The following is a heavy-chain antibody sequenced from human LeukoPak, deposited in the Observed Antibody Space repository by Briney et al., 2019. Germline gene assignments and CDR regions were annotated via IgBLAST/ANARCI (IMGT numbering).Heavy chain of an antibody. CDR2: IYHRGST. CDR3: ARVWRRCSGTSCSFNWFDP. V-gene: IGHV4-31*03. CDR1: RGSISSGGYH. J-gene: IGHJ5*02. D-gene: IGHD2-2*01. Sequence: SQTLSLTCTVSRGSISSGGYHWSWIRQHPGKGLEWIGYIYHRGSTYYNPSLKSRISISVDTPKNQFSLKLNSVTAADTAVYYCARVWRRCSGTSCSFNWFDPWGQGTLVTVSS.